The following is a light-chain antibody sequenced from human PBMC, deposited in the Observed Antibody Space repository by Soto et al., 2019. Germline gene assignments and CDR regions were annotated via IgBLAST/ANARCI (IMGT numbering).Light chain of an antibody. Sequence: EVVLTQSPATLSLSPGERATLSCRASENVRTFVDWYQQKPGQAPRLLIYGASNRATGIPARFSGSGSGTDFTLTISNLEPEDFAVYYCQQHSQGPPWTFGQGTRVEIQ. CDR2: GAS. CDR3: QQHSQGPPWT. V-gene: IGKV3-11*01. J-gene: IGKJ1*01. CDR1: ENVRTF.